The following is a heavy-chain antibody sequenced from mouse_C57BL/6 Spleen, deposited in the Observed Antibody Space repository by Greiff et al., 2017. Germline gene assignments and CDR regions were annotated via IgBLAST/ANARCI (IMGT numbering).Heavy chain of an antibody. V-gene: IGHV5-9-1*02. J-gene: IGHJ4*01. CDR1: GFTFSSYA. CDR2: ISSGGDYI. Sequence: EVKVEESGEGLVKPGGSLKLSCAASGFTFSSYAMSWVRQTPEKRLEWVAYISSGGDYIYYADTVKGRFTISRDNARNTLYLQMSSLKSEDTAMYYCTRETDGDYAMDYWGQGTSVTVSS. CDR3: TRETDGDYAMDY.